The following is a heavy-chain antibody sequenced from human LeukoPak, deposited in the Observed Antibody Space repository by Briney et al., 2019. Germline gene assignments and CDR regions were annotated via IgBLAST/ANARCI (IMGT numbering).Heavy chain of an antibody. Sequence: GGSLRLSCAASGFTFSSYGMHWVRQAPGKGLEWVAVIWYDGSNKYYADSVKGRFTISRDNSKNMLYLQMNSLRAEDTAVYYCARVPQWELLPIDYWGQGTLVTVSS. D-gene: IGHD1-26*01. CDR1: GFTFSSYG. V-gene: IGHV3-33*01. CDR2: IWYDGSNK. J-gene: IGHJ4*02. CDR3: ARVPQWELLPIDY.